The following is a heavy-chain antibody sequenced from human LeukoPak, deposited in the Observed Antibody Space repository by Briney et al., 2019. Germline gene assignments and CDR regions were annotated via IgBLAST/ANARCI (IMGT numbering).Heavy chain of an antibody. V-gene: IGHV3-11*01. D-gene: IGHD3-10*01. Sequence: GGSLRLSCAASGFTVSSNYMSWIRQAPGKGLEWVSYISSSGSTIYYADSVKGRFTISRDNAKNSLYLQMNSLRAEDTAVYYCARANYGSGSYNYYGMDVWGQGTTVTVSS. J-gene: IGHJ6*02. CDR3: ARANYGSGSYNYYGMDV. CDR2: ISSSGSTI. CDR1: GFTVSSNY.